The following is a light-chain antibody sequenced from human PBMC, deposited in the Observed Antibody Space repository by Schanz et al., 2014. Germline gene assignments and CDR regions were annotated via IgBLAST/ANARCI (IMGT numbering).Light chain of an antibody. CDR2: DVS. Sequence: QSALTQPASVSGSPGQSITISCTGTSSDVGGYNYVSWYQQHPGKAPKLMIFDVSKRPSGVPDRFSGSKSGNTASLTISGLQAEDEADYYCSSHTSSSTRVVFGGGTKLTVL. V-gene: IGLV2-14*01. J-gene: IGLJ2*01. CDR3: SSHTSSSTRVV. CDR1: SSDVGGYNY.